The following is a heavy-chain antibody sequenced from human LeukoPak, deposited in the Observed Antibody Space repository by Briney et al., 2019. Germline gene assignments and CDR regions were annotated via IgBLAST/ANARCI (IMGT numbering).Heavy chain of an antibody. CDR3: ARAGRITMNGFDY. V-gene: IGHV3-53*04. Sequence: GGSLRLSCAASGFTVSSNYMSWVRQAPGKGLERVSVIYSGGSTYYADSVKGRFTISRHNSKNTLYLQMNSLRAEDTAVYYCARAGRITMNGFDYWGQGTLVTVSS. J-gene: IGHJ4*02. D-gene: IGHD3-22*01. CDR2: IYSGGST. CDR1: GFTVSSNY.